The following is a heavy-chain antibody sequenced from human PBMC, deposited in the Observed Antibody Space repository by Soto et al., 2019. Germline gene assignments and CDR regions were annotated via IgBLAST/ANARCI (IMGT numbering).Heavy chain of an antibody. V-gene: IGHV3-21*01. J-gene: IGHJ4*02. Sequence: PGGSLRLSCVASGFTFSSYSMNWVRPAPGKGLEWVSSISSSSSYIYYADSVKGRFTISRDNAKNSLYLQMNSLRAEDTAVYYCAGEERWELYGDSSLDYWGQGTLVTVYS. D-gene: IGHD4-17*01. CDR3: AGEERWELYGDSSLDY. CDR1: GFTFSSYS. CDR2: ISSSSSYI.